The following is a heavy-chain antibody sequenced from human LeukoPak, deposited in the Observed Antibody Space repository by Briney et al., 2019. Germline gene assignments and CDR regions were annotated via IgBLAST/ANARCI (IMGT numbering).Heavy chain of an antibody. D-gene: IGHD5-12*01. J-gene: IGHJ4*02. CDR1: GGSISSYY. V-gene: IGHV4-59*01. CDR2: IYYSGTT. CDR3: ARAGGYSGYASN. Sequence: SETLSLTCTLSGGSISSYYWTWLRQPPGKGLEWIGYIYYSGTTYYNPSLKSRVTISLDTSKNKFSLNLTSVNVADTAVYYCARAGGYSGYASNWGQGTLVTVSS.